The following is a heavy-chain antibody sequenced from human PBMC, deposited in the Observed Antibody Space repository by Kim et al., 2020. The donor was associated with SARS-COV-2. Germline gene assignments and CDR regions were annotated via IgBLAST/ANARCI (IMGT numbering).Heavy chain of an antibody. J-gene: IGHJ4*02. D-gene: IGHD3-10*01. V-gene: IGHV4-39*01. CDR2: P. CDR3: ARSGPPFYFDY. Sequence: PYYHPSHKSRVTISEDTSKNQFSLRLSSVPAAATAVYYCARSGPPFYFDYWGQGTLVTVSS.